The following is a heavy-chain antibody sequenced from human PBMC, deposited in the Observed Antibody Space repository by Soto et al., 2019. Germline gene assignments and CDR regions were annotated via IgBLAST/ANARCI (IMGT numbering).Heavy chain of an antibody. J-gene: IGHJ4*02. CDR1: GFTFGDYA. CDR2: ISWNTVSI. V-gene: IGHV3-9*01. CDR3: AKGQYPIGYLDY. D-gene: IGHD2-2*01. Sequence: EVQLVQSGGGLVQPGRSLRLSCAASGFTFGDYAMHWVRQAPGKGLEWVSGISWNTVSIGYVDSVQGRFTISRDNAKNSLYLQLNSLRPEDTALYYCAKGQYPIGYLDYWGAGTLVTVST.